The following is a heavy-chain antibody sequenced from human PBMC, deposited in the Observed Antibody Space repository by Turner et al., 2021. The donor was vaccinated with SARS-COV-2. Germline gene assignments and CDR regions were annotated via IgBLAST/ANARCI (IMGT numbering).Heavy chain of an antibody. J-gene: IGHJ4*02. V-gene: IGHV3-23*01. CDR3: AKNEMAMIVVVITLFDY. CDR1: GFTFSSYA. Sequence: EVQLLESGGGFVQPGGSLRLSCAASGFTFSSYAMSWVRQAPGKGREGVSAISGSGGSTYYADSVKGRFTISRDNSKNTLYLQMNSLRAEDTAVYYCAKNEMAMIVVVITLFDYWGQGTLVTVSS. CDR2: ISGSGGST. D-gene: IGHD3-22*01.